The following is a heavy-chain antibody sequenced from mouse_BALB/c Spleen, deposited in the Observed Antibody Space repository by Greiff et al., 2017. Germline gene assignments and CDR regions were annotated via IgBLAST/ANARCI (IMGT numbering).Heavy chain of an antibody. J-gene: IGHJ2*01. CDR3: ARGGYGNYDFDY. V-gene: IGHV3-2*02. CDR1: GYSITSDYA. D-gene: IGHD2-1*01. CDR2: ISYSGST. Sequence: EVHLVESGPGLVKPSQSLSLTCTVTGYSITSDYAWNWIRQFPGNKLEWMGYISYSGSTSYNPSLKSRISITRDTSKNQFFLQLNSVTTEDTATYYCARGGYGNYDFDYWGQGTTLTVSS.